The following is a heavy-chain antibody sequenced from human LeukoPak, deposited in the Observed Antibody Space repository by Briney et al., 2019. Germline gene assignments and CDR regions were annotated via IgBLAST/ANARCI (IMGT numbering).Heavy chain of an antibody. CDR1: GFTVSRYW. V-gene: IGHV3-74*01. J-gene: IGHJ4*02. CDR2: IRSDGSST. Sequence: PGGSLTPSCAASGFTVSRYWMHWVRQAPGKGPVWVSRIRSDGSSTDYADSVKGRFTISRDNAKNTLYLQMNSLRAEDTAVYYCAREQGYYSLPDYWGQGTQVTVSS. D-gene: IGHD3-22*01. CDR3: AREQGYYSLPDY.